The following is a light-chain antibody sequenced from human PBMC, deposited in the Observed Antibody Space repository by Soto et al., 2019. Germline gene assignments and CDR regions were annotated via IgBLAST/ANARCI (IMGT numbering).Light chain of an antibody. V-gene: IGKV3-20*01. CDR1: QSVSSSY. Sequence: EIVLTQSPGTLSLSPGERVTLSCRASQSVSSSYLAWYQQKPAQAPRLLIYGASNRATGIPDRFSGSGSGTDFTLTISRLEPEDFAVYYCQQDGGSPPYTFGQGTKLESK. CDR2: GAS. J-gene: IGKJ2*01. CDR3: QQDGGSPPYT.